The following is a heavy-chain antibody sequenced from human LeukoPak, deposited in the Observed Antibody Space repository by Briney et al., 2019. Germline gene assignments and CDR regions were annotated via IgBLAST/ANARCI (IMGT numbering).Heavy chain of an antibody. CDR2: IQQHGSET. CDR3: ATYSSSNGREFQY. Sequence: PGGSLRLPCAASGFTFTSYAMTWVRQAPGKGLEWVANIQQHGSETYYGDSVKGRFTISRDNAKNSLYLQMNSLRAEDTAVYYCATYSSSNGREFQYWGQGTLVTVSS. CDR1: GFTFTSYA. J-gene: IGHJ1*01. V-gene: IGHV3-7*01. D-gene: IGHD2-2*01.